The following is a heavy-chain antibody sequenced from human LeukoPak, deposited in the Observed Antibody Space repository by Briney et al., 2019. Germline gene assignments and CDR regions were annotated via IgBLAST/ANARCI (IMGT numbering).Heavy chain of an antibody. D-gene: IGHD6-13*01. CDR3: ARDRVGQQLVLQWFDP. CDR2: ISAYNGNT. V-gene: IGHV1-18*01. Sequence: ASMKVSCKASGYTFTSYGISWVRQAPGQGLEWMGWISAYNGNTNYAQKLQGRVTMTTDTSTSTAYMELRSLRSDDTAVYYCARDRVGQQLVLQWFDPWGQRTLVTVSS. CDR1: GYTFTSYG. J-gene: IGHJ5*02.